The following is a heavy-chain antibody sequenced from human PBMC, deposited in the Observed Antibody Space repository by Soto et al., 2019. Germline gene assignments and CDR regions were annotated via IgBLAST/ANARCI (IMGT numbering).Heavy chain of an antibody. CDR2: IYYSGRT. CDR1: GGSITSSSHY. Sequence: QLQLQESGPGLVKPSETLSLTCTVSGGSITSSSHYWGWIRQPPGKGLEWIGRIYYSGRTYYNQSLKSRVTISVDTSKNQFSLKLSSVTGAATAVYYCARVEGFQRPDYWGQGPLVTVSS. V-gene: IGHV4-39*01. CDR3: ARVEGFQRPDY. J-gene: IGHJ4*02. D-gene: IGHD3-3*01.